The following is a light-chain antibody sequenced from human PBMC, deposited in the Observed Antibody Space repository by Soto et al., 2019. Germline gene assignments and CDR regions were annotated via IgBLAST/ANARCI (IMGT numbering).Light chain of an antibody. Sequence: DIQMTQSPYSLSASVGDRVTITCRASQSISSYLNWYQQKPGKAPKLLIYAASSLQSGVPSRFSGSGSGTDFTLTISSLQPEDFATYYCQQSYSTPYTFGQGTKREIK. J-gene: IGKJ2*01. V-gene: IGKV1-39*01. CDR1: QSISSY. CDR3: QQSYSTPYT. CDR2: AAS.